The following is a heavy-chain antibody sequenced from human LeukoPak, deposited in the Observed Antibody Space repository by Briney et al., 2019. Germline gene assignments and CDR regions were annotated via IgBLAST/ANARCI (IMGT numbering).Heavy chain of an antibody. CDR1: GFTLDDYA. Sequence: GGSLRLSCAASGFTLDDYAMHWVRQAPGKGLEWVSLISGDGGSTYYADSVKGRFTISRDNSKNSLYLQMNSLRTEDTALYYCAKPHANDYDILTGYLLGAYYFDYWGQGTLVTVSS. J-gene: IGHJ4*02. V-gene: IGHV3-43*02. CDR2: ISGDGGST. CDR3: AKPHANDYDILTGYLLGAYYFDY. D-gene: IGHD3-9*01.